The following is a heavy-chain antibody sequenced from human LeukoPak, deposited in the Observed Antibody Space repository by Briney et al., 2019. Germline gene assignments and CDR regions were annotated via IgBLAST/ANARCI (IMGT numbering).Heavy chain of an antibody. CDR2: IYHSGST. J-gene: IGHJ4*02. CDR3: ARDPQNYYDSSGYFYFDY. V-gene: IGHV4-38-2*02. D-gene: IGHD3-22*01. Sequence: SETLSLTCTVSGYSISSAYYWGWIRQPPGKGLEWIGSIYHSGSTYYNPSLKSRVTISVDTSKNQFSLKLSSVTAADTAVYYCARDPQNYYDSSGYFYFDYWGQGTLVTVSS. CDR1: GYSISSAYY.